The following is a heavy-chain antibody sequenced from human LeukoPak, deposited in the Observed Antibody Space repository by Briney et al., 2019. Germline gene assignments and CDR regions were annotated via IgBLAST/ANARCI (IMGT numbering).Heavy chain of an antibody. D-gene: IGHD3-10*01. Sequence: SETLSLTGTVSGGSISSYYWSWIRQPAGKGLEWIGRIYTSGSTNYNPSLKSRVTMSVDTSKNQFSLKLSSVTAADTAVYYCARDRLWGFGELISYMDVWGKGTTVTISS. CDR1: GGSISSYY. V-gene: IGHV4-4*07. CDR3: ARDRLWGFGELISYMDV. J-gene: IGHJ6*03. CDR2: IYTSGST.